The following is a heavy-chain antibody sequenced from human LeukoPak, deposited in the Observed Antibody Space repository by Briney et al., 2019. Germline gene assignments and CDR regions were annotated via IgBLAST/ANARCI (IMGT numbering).Heavy chain of an antibody. V-gene: IGHV3-23*01. Sequence: PGGSLRLSCATSGFTFSSYAMSWVREARGKGRECVSAISGSGGSTYYADSVKGRFTNSRDNSKNTLYLQMNSLRAEDTAVYYCARRLYSYGYADAFDIWGQGTMVTVSS. J-gene: IGHJ3*02. CDR2: ISGSGGST. D-gene: IGHD5-18*01. CDR3: ARRLYSYGYADAFDI. CDR1: GFTFSSYA.